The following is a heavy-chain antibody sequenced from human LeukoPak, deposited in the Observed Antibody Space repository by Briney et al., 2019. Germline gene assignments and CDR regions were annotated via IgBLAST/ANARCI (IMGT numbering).Heavy chain of an antibody. J-gene: IGHJ3*02. D-gene: IGHD5-24*01. CDR1: GFTFSSYE. CDR3: ARALEITMATITLKFDAFDI. CDR2: ISSSGSTI. V-gene: IGHV3-48*03. Sequence: GGSLRLSCAASGFTFSSYEMNWVRQAPGKGLEWVSYISSSGSTIYYADSVKGRFTISRDNAKNSLYLQMNSLRAEDTAVYYCARALEITMATITLKFDAFDIWGQGTMVTVSS.